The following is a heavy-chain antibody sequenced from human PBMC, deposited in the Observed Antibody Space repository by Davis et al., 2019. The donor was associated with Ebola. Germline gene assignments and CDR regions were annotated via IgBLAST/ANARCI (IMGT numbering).Heavy chain of an antibody. Sequence: PGGSLRLSCAASGFTFSSYAMHWVRQAPGKGLEWVAVISYDGSNKYYADSVKGRFTISRDNSKNTLYLQMNSLRAEDTAVYYCARDSSDWIQLWGWFDPWGQGTLVTVSS. CDR3: ARDSSDWIQLWGWFDP. J-gene: IGHJ5*02. CDR1: GFTFSSYA. D-gene: IGHD5-18*01. CDR2: ISYDGSNK. V-gene: IGHV3-30-3*01.